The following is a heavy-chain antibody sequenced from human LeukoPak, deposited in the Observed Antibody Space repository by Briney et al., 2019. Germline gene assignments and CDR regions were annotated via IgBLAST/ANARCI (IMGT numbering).Heavy chain of an antibody. V-gene: IGHV3-48*01. CDR3: ARLRPGGYCSSTSCYP. CDR2: ISSSSSTI. CDR1: GFTSSSYS. J-gene: IGHJ5*02. Sequence: GGSLRLSCAASGFTSSSYSMNWVRQAPGKGLEWVSYISSSSSTIYYADPVKGRLTISRDNAKNSLYLQMNSLRAEDTAVYYCARLRPGGYCSSTSCYPWGQGTLVTVSS. D-gene: IGHD2-2*01.